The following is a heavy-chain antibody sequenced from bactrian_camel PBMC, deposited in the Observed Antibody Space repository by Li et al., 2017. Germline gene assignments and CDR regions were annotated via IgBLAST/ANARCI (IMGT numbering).Heavy chain of an antibody. V-gene: IGHV3S60*01. J-gene: IGHJ4*01. CDR2: IGADGST. CDR1: GFTSNNCE. D-gene: IGHD7*01. Sequence: HVQLVESGGGSVQAGGSLRLSCTAPGFTSNNCEMDWYCQAAEKQREWVASIGADGSTSYAGSVKGRFTISQDKGKNTVYLLMNSLKPDDSGTYYCAYESGTTPDLCRRRGPGGYFGQGTQVTVS.